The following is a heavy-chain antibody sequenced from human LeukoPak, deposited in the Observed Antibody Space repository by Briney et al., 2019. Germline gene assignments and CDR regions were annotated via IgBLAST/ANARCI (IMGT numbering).Heavy chain of an antibody. CDR2: TYYRSTWYN. D-gene: IGHD2-2*01. Sequence: SQTLSLTFAISGDSVSSNSVTWNWIRQSPSRGLEWLGRTYYRSTWYNDYAVSVRGRITVNPDTSKNQFSLHLNSVTPEDTAVYYYARRLTQYDCFDPWGQGILVTVSS. V-gene: IGHV6-1*01. CDR1: GDSVSSNSVT. J-gene: IGHJ5*02. CDR3: ARRLTQYDCFDP.